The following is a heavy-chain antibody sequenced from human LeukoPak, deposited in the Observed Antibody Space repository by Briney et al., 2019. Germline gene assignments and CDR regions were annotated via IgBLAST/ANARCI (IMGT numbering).Heavy chain of an antibody. Sequence: SEILSLTCTVSGYSISSGYYWGWIRQPPGKGLEWIGSIYHSGSTYYNPSLKSRVTISVDTSKNQFSLKLSSVTAADTAVYYCARVFEYSYGYNFDYWGQGTLVTVSS. CDR1: GYSISSGYY. CDR3: ARVFEYSYGYNFDY. CDR2: IYHSGST. J-gene: IGHJ4*02. V-gene: IGHV4-38-2*02. D-gene: IGHD5-18*01.